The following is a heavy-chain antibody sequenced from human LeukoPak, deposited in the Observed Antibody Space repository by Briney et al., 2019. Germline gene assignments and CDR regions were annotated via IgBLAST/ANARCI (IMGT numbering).Heavy chain of an antibody. J-gene: IGHJ4*02. D-gene: IGHD5-24*01. Sequence: ASVNVSCKASGYTFTRYYMHWVRPAPGQGVAWMGIIDPSGGSTSYAQNFQGGITMTSDATTSTVYLELSSLRSEDTAVYYCARDFGEMPNYWGQGTLVTVSS. CDR3: ARDFGEMPNY. CDR2: IDPSGGST. CDR1: GYTFTRYY. V-gene: IGHV1-46*01.